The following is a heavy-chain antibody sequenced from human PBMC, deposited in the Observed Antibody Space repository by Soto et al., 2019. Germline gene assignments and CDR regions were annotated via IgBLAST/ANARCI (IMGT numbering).Heavy chain of an antibody. V-gene: IGHV3-30*18. CDR1: GFTFSSYG. D-gene: IGHD1-26*01. J-gene: IGHJ4*02. CDR2: ISYDGSNK. CDR3: ANPSTRSGSYFDY. Sequence: GGSLRLSCAASGFTFSSYGMHWVRQAPGKGLEWVAVISYDGSNKYYADSVKGRFTISRDNSKNTLYLQMNSLRAEDTAVYYCANPSTRSGSYFDYWGQGTLVTVSS.